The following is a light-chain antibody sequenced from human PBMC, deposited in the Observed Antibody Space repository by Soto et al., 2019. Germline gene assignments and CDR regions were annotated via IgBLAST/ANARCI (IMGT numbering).Light chain of an antibody. CDR2: GAS. CDR3: QQYGSSPRT. Sequence: EIVFTQSPATLSFSPGERATLSCRATQSVSSYLAWYQQKPGQAPRLLIYGASSRATGIPDRFSGSGSGTDFTLTISRLEPEDFAVYYCQQYGSSPRTFGQGTKVDIK. J-gene: IGKJ1*01. V-gene: IGKV3-20*01. CDR1: QSVSSY.